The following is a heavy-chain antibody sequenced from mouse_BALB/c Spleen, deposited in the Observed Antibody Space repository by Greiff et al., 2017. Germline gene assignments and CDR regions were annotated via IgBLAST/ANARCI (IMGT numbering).Heavy chain of an antibody. CDR3: AREGPLRLRYYFDY. D-gene: IGHD1-2*01. CDR2: ISSGSSTI. J-gene: IGHJ2*01. CDR1: GFTFSSFG. V-gene: IGHV5-17*02. Sequence: DVMLVESGGGLVQPGGSRKLSCAASGFTFSSFGMHWVRQAPEKGLEWVAYISSGSSTIYYADTVKGRFTISRDNPKNTLFLQMTSLRSEDTAMYYCAREGPLRLRYYFDYWGQGTTLTVSS.